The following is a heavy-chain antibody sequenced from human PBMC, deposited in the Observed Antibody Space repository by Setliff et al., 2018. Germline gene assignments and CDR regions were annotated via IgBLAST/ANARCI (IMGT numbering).Heavy chain of an antibody. D-gene: IGHD2-2*01. CDR1: GGTFSSYA. V-gene: IGHV1-69*06. CDR3: ARYRVVPAALNWFDP. J-gene: IGHJ5*02. CDR2: IIPIFGTA. Sequence: SVKVSCKASGGTFSSYAISWVRQAPGQGLECMGRIIPIFGTANYAQKFQGRVTITADKSTSTAYMELSSLRSEDTAVYYCARYRVVPAALNWFDPWGQGTLVTVSS.